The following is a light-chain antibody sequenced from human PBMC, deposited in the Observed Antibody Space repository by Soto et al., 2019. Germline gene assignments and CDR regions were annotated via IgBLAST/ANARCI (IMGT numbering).Light chain of an antibody. CDR1: QSISSY. Sequence: EVVLTQSPATLSLSPGERATLSCRASQSISSYLAWYQQKPGQAPRLLIYDATNRATGIPARFSGSGSGTDFILTISSLEPEDFAVYYCHQRSTWPPITFGQGTRLEIK. CDR2: DAT. V-gene: IGKV3-11*01. CDR3: HQRSTWPPIT. J-gene: IGKJ5*01.